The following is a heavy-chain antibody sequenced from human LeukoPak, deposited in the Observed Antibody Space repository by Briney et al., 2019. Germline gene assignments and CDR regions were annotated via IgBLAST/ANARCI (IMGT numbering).Heavy chain of an antibody. CDR3: ARSPPLELNYYYGMDV. CDR1: GFTFSSYE. V-gene: IGHV3-48*03. CDR2: ISSSGSTI. J-gene: IGHJ6*02. Sequence: PGGSLRLSCAASGFTFSSYEMNWVRQAPGKGLEWVSYISSSGSTIYYADSVKGRFAISRDNAKNSLYLQMNSLRAEDTAVYYCARSPPLELNYYYGMDVWGQGTTVTVSS. D-gene: IGHD1-7*01.